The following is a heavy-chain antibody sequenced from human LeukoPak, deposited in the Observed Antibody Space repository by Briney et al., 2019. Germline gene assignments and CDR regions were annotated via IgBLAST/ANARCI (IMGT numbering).Heavy chain of an antibody. CDR2: IYYSGST. CDR1: GXSISNYY. J-gene: IGHJ4*02. Sequence: PSETLSLICTVCGXSISNYYGRCMRQPPDRGQEWSGYIYYSGSTNSNPSLKSRVTISLDTSKNQFTLKLSSVTAADTAVYYCARGPHTGVNYYDSSGYYYWGQGTLVTVSS. D-gene: IGHD3-22*01. V-gene: IGHV4-59*12. CDR3: ARGPHTGVNYYDSSGYYY.